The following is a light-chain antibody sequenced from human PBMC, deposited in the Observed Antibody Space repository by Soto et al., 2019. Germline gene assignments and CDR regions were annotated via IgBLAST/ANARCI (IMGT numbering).Light chain of an antibody. J-gene: IGKJ4*01. CDR1: QDIRSD. V-gene: IGKV1-6*02. CDR3: LQDYTYPLT. CDR2: GAS. Sequence: AIQMTQSPSSLSASVGDRVTVTCRASQDIRSDLGWYQQKPGKAPQLLIYGASRFQNGVPSTFSGSGYGTDFTLTISSLQPEDFATYYCLQDYTYPLTFGGGTKV.